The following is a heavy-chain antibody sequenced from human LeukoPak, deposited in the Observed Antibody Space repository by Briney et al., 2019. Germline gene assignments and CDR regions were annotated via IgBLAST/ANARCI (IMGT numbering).Heavy chain of an antibody. CDR2: ISSSGSTI. J-gene: IGHJ6*03. CDR1: GFTFSDYY. Sequence: GGSLRLSCEASGFTFSDYYMSWIRQAPGKGMEWVSYISSSGSTIYYADSVKGRFTISRDNAKNSLYLQMNSLRAEDTAVYYCAREPTVVRGLGSSYYYYMDVWGKGTTVTISS. V-gene: IGHV3-11*01. CDR3: AREPTVVRGLGSSYYYYMDV. D-gene: IGHD3-10*01.